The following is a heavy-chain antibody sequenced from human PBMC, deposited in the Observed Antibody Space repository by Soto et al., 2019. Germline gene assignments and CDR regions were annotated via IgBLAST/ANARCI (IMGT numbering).Heavy chain of an antibody. V-gene: IGHV4-34*01. Sequence: QVQLHQWGGGLLKPSQAMSLTCAVNGGSFSGYYWSWIRQPPGKGLVWIGEINHSGSTHYNPSLESRVTISVDTSKNQFSLELSSVSAADTGVYYCATSRALLLWFGGGNWFDPWGQGTLVAVSS. J-gene: IGHJ5*02. D-gene: IGHD3-10*01. CDR3: ATSRALLLWFGGGNWFDP. CDR1: GGSFSGYY. CDR2: INHSGST.